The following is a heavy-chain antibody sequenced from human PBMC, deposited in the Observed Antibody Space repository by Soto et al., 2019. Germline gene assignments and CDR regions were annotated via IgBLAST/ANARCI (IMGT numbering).Heavy chain of an antibody. CDR3: AGSRGWGNWFDP. CDR1: GGSISSGGYY. V-gene: IGHV4-31*03. Sequence: SETLSLTCTVSGGSISSGGYYWGWIRQHPGKGLEWIGYIYYSGSTYYNPSLKSRVTISVDTSKNQFSLKLSSVTAADTAVYYCAGSRGWGNWFDPWGQGTLVTVSS. D-gene: IGHD6-19*01. J-gene: IGHJ5*02. CDR2: IYYSGST.